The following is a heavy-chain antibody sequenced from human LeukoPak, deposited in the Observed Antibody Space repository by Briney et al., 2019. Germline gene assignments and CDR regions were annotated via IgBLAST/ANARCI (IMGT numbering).Heavy chain of an antibody. Sequence: SQTLSLTCTVSGGSISSGGYYWSWIRQHPGKGLEWIGYIYYSGSTYYNPSLKSRVTISVDTSKNQFSLKLSSVTAADTAVYYCARWRISKRPFPFDYWGQGTLVTVSS. D-gene: IGHD1-14*01. J-gene: IGHJ4*02. CDR1: GGSISSGGYY. CDR3: ARWRISKRPFPFDY. CDR2: IYYSGST. V-gene: IGHV4-31*03.